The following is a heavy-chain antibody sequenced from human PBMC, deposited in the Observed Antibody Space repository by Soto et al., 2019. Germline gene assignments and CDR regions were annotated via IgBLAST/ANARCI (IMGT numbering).Heavy chain of an antibody. CDR2: ISWNSGSI. Sequence: GGSLRLSCAASGFTFDDYAMHWVRQAPGKGLEWVSGISWNSGSIGYADSVKGRFTISRDNAKNSLYLQMNSLRAEDTALYYCAKDLDITGRCSSTSCYYRYAFDIWGQGTMVTVSS. D-gene: IGHD2-2*01. CDR1: GFTFDDYA. J-gene: IGHJ3*02. CDR3: AKDLDITGRCSSTSCYYRYAFDI. V-gene: IGHV3-9*01.